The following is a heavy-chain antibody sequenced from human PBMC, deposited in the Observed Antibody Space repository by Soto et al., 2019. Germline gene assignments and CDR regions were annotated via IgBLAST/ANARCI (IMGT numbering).Heavy chain of an antibody. Sequence: VQLVQSGAEVKRPGASVKISCKASGDTLSTYYMHWARQAPGQGLEWMGIINPRSGKTNYQQKFQGRVTMPRVTSTTTVYMELSTLRSEDTAMYYCARGVGYSDSSGYPFDYWGQGTLVTVSS. CDR3: ARGVGYSDSSGYPFDY. J-gene: IGHJ4*02. V-gene: IGHV1-46*03. CDR1: GDTLSTYY. D-gene: IGHD3-22*01. CDR2: INPRSGKT.